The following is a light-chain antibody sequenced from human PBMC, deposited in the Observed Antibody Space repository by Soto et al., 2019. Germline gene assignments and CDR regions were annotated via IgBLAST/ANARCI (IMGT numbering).Light chain of an antibody. V-gene: IGKV1-5*01. Sequence: DIPVTQSPPCLPASLVDRVTXTCRASQSVSMWLAWYLQKPGKAPMLLIYGASNLEIWVRSTFSGRGSGTEFTLTISSLQPEDDATCYCQQYNSELTWTFGEGTKV. CDR1: QSVSMW. J-gene: IGKJ1*01. CDR3: QQYNSELTWT. CDR2: GAS.